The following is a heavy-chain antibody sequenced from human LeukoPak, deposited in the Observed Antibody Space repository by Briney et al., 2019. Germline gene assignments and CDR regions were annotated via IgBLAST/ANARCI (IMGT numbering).Heavy chain of an antibody. Sequence: GGSLRLSCAASGFTFSYYSMNWVRQAPGKGLEWVSSITTSGTHIYYADTVKGRFTISRDSAKDSVFLQMTSLRAEDTAVYYCARVYDYGSGDYYGMDVWGQGTTVTVSS. J-gene: IGHJ6*02. V-gene: IGHV3-21*01. CDR3: ARVYDYGSGDYYGMDV. D-gene: IGHD3-10*01. CDR2: ITTSGTHI. CDR1: GFTFSYYS.